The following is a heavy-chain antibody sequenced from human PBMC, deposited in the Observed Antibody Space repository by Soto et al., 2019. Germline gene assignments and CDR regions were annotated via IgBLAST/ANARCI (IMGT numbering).Heavy chain of an antibody. CDR2: ISYDGSNK. D-gene: IGHD1-7*01. CDR3: ARDQGGTSLYYHGMDV. V-gene: IGHV3-30-3*01. J-gene: IGHJ6*02. Sequence: QVQLVESGGGVVQPGRSLSLSCAASGFTFSSYAMHWVRQAPGKGLEWVALISYDGSNKYYADSVKGRFTISRDNSKNTLYLQMNSLRPEDTAVYHCARDQGGTSLYYHGMDVWGQGTTVTVSS. CDR1: GFTFSSYA.